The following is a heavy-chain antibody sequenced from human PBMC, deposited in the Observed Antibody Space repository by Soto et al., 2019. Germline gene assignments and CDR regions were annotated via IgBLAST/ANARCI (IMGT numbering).Heavy chain of an antibody. J-gene: IGHJ5*02. CDR3: ARAKTTVTSFDP. V-gene: IGHV4-31*03. Sequence: QVQLQESGPGLVKPSQTLSLTCTVSGFSISSGGYYWSWIRQYPGKGLEWIGNIYYSGTTYYNPSLKNRLTISVDTSDNQFSLRLSSLTAADTAVYFCARAKTTVTSFDPWGQGTLVTVSS. D-gene: IGHD4-4*01. CDR2: IYYSGTT. CDR1: GFSISSGGYY.